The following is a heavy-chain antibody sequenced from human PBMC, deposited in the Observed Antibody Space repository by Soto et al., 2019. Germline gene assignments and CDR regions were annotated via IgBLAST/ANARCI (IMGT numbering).Heavy chain of an antibody. Sequence: QVQLVQSGADVKKPGASVKVSCKASGYTFTSYGISWVRQAPGQGLEWMGWISAYNGNTNYAQKLQGRVTMTTDTPTNTAYMELRSLRSHDTAVYYCARGSSWYVWYFDLWGRGTLVTVSS. CDR1: GYTFTSYG. CDR3: ARGSSWYVWYFDL. CDR2: ISAYNGNT. J-gene: IGHJ2*01. D-gene: IGHD6-13*01. V-gene: IGHV1-18*01.